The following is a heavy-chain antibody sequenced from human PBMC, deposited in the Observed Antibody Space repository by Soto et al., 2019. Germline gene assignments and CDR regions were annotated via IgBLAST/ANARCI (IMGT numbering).Heavy chain of an antibody. CDR3: ARDRRHYYYYYGMDV. D-gene: IGHD6-25*01. CDR1: GGSISSSNW. CDR2: IYLSGSS. Sequence: QVQLQESGPGLVKPSGTLSLTCAVSGGSISSSNWWSWARQPPGKGLEWGVEIYLSGSSNYNPSLERRVTISVDKSKNQFSLKLSSVTAADTAVYYCARDRRHYYYYYGMDVWGQGTTVTVSS. J-gene: IGHJ6*02. V-gene: IGHV4-4*02.